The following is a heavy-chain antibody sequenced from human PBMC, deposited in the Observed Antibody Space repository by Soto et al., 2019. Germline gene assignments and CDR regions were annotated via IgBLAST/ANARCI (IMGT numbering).Heavy chain of an antibody. CDR1: GFTFSSYS. D-gene: IGHD2-15*01. V-gene: IGHV3-48*02. CDR2: ISSSSSTI. Sequence: EVQLVESGGGLVQPGGSLRLSCAASGFTFSSYSMNWVSQSPGKGLEWVSYISSSSSTIYYADSVKGRFTISRDNAKNSLYLQMNSLRDEDTAVYYCARDVVVAATQYNWFDPWGQGTLVTVSS. J-gene: IGHJ5*02. CDR3: ARDVVVAATQYNWFDP.